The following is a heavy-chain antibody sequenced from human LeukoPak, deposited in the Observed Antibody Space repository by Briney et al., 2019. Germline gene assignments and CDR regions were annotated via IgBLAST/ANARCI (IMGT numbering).Heavy chain of an antibody. V-gene: IGHV3-74*01. J-gene: IGHJ3*02. Sequence: TGGSLRLSCGASGFTFNIYWMHWVRQAPGKGLEWISYISNDARVTEYADSVKGRFTISRDNAKNTLYLQMNSLRAEDTAVYYCAKNGKQWLAHDAFDIWGQGTIVTVSS. CDR2: ISNDARVT. CDR1: GFTFNIYW. D-gene: IGHD6-19*01. CDR3: AKNGKQWLAHDAFDI.